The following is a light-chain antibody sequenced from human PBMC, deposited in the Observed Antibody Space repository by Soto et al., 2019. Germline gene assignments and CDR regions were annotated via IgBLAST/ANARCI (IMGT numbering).Light chain of an antibody. CDR2: WAS. Sequence: DIVKTQSPDSLAVSLGERATINCKSSQSVLYSSNNKNYLAWYQQKPGQPPKLLISWASTRESGVPDRFSGSGSGSDFTLTISTLQAEDVAVYYCQQYYSTPQTFGQGTEVEIK. CDR3: QQYYSTPQT. CDR1: QSVLYSSNNKNY. V-gene: IGKV4-1*01. J-gene: IGKJ1*01.